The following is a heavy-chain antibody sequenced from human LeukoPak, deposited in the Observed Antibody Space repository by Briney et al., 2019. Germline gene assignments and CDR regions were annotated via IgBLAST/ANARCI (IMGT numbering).Heavy chain of an antibody. CDR1: GYTFDHYG. J-gene: IGHJ5*02. V-gene: IGHV1-18*01. D-gene: IGHD3-9*01. CDR2: VTSYNGDT. CDR3: TKDWHILTGRNCFDP. Sequence: ASVKVSCKASGYTFDHYGISWVRQAPGQGLEWMGWVTSYNGDTNYAQRFHGRVTMTADTSTSTAYVDLRSLTFDDTAIYYCTKDWHILTGRNCFDPWGQGTLVTVSS.